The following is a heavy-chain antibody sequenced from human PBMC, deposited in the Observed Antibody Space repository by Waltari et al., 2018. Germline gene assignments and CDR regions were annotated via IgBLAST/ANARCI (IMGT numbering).Heavy chain of an antibody. CDR1: GGSFSGYY. J-gene: IGHJ4*02. D-gene: IGHD2-15*01. Sequence: QVQLQQWGAGLLKPSETLSLTCAVYGGSFSGYYWSWIRQPPGKGLEWIGEINHSGSTNYNPSLKSRVTISVDTSKNQFSLKLSSVTAADTAVYYCARDIVGVVTGMGVYNLDNWGQGSLVIVSS. CDR3: ARDIVGVVTGMGVYNLDN. V-gene: IGHV4-34*01. CDR2: INHSGST.